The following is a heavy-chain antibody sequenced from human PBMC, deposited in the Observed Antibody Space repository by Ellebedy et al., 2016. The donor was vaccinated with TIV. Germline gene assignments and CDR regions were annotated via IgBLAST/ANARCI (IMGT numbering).Heavy chain of an antibody. Sequence: PGGSLRLSCAASGFTFSSYTINWVRQTPGKGLEWVSSISSSGSYLYYADSVKGRFTISRDNAKNSLYLQMNSLSVDDTAVYYCATSRARVYWGQGTLVTVSS. J-gene: IGHJ4*02. CDR2: ISSSGSYL. V-gene: IGHV3-21*01. CDR3: ATSRARVY. CDR1: GFTFSSYT.